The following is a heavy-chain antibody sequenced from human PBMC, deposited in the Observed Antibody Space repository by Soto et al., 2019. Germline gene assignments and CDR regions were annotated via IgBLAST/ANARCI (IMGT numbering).Heavy chain of an antibody. J-gene: IGHJ3*02. Sequence: QVQLQESGPGLVKPSETLSLTCTVSGGSISSYYWSWIRQPPGKELEWIGYIYYSGSTNYNPSLKSRVTISVDTSKNQFSLKLSSVTAADTAVYHCARRYGSAFDIWGQGTMVTVSS. CDR2: IYYSGST. CDR1: GGSISSYY. CDR3: ARRYGSAFDI. V-gene: IGHV4-59*01. D-gene: IGHD3-10*01.